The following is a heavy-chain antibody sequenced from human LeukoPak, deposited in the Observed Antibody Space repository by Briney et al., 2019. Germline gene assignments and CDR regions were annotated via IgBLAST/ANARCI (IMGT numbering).Heavy chain of an antibody. CDR1: GFTFSSYA. Sequence: PGGSLRLSCAASGFTFSSYAMSWVRQAPGKGLEWVSAISGSGGSTYCADSVKGRFTISRDNSKNTLYLQMNSLRAEDTAVYYCAKDQPSCGTTKSCYTGNFDYWGQGTLVTVSS. J-gene: IGHJ4*02. V-gene: IGHV3-23*01. D-gene: IGHD2-2*02. CDR3: AKDQPSCGTTKSCYTGNFDY. CDR2: ISGSGGST.